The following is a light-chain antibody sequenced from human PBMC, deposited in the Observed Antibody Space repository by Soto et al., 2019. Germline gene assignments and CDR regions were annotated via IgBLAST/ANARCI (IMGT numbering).Light chain of an antibody. V-gene: IGLV2-8*01. CDR3: SSYGGYNNVV. CDR1: SSDVGGYNY. J-gene: IGLJ1*01. Sequence: QSALTQPPPASGSPGQSVTISCTGTSSDVGGYNYVSWFQQHPGKAPKLIIHEVNQRPSGVPDRFSGSKSGNTASLTVSGLQAEDEGTYYCSSYGGYNNVVFGTGTKGTGL. CDR2: EVN.